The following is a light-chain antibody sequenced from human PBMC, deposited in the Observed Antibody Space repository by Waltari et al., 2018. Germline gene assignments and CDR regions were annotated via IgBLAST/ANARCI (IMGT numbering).Light chain of an antibody. CDR2: DTS. Sequence: EVVLTQSPVTLSVSPGERATLSCRASRNVGTSLAWYQRKPGQAPRLLIYDTSTRATGFPARFSGSGSGTEFTLTISSLQSEDFGVYYCQQYNYWPPAYTFGQGTKLEIK. CDR1: RNVGTS. V-gene: IGKV3-15*01. J-gene: IGKJ2*01. CDR3: QQYNYWPPAYT.